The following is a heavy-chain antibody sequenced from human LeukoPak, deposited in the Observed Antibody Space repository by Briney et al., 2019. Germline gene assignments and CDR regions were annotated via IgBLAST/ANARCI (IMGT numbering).Heavy chain of an antibody. CDR1: GFTFSSYA. Sequence: GGSLRLSCAASGFTFSSYAMSWVRQAPGKGLEWVSAISGSGGSTYYADSVKGRFTISRDNSKNTLYLQMNSLRAEDTAVYYCARVRDFWSGYDFDYWGQGTLVTVSS. CDR3: ARVRDFWSGYDFDY. J-gene: IGHJ4*02. CDR2: ISGSGGST. V-gene: IGHV3-23*01. D-gene: IGHD3-3*01.